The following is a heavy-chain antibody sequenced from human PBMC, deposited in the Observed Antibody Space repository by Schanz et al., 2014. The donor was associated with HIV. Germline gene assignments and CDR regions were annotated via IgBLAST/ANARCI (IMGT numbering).Heavy chain of an antibody. D-gene: IGHD6-19*01. CDR1: GFAFNTYA. CDR2: ITGPGDTM. J-gene: IGHJ4*02. Sequence: EVQLVESGGGLVQPGGSLRLSCAASGFAFNTYAMTWVRQAPGKGLEWVAHITGPGDTMYYADSVKGRFTISRDNSKNTLYLQMNSLRAEDTAVYYCARDREKQWLVRGPDYWGQGTLVTVSS. CDR3: ARDREKQWLVRGPDY. V-gene: IGHV3-23*04.